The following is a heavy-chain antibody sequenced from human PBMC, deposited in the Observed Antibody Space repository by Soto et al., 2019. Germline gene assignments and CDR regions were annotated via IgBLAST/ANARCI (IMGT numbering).Heavy chain of an antibody. CDR1: GGSSSDYY. J-gene: IGHJ4*02. D-gene: IGHD6-19*01. V-gene: IGHV4-59*08. CDR3: ARGRSSGWYGGNDY. Sequence: QVQLQESGPGLVAPSETLSLTCTVSGGSSSDYYWSWIRQSPGKGLEWIGYIHSSGNTKYNPSLKSRVTISVDKSKKQFSLKLSSVTAADTAVYNCARGRSSGWYGGNDYWGQGTLVTVSS. CDR2: IHSSGNT.